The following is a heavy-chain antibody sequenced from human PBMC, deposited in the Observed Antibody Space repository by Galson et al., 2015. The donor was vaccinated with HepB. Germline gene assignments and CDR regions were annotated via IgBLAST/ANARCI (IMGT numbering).Heavy chain of an antibody. CDR1: GFTFSSYA. CDR3: AKAAPIYDYVWGSYFPSYYGMDV. V-gene: IGHV3-23*01. J-gene: IGHJ6*02. CDR2: ISGSGGST. Sequence: SLRLSCAASGFTFSSYAMSWVRQAPGKGLEWVSAISGSGGSTYYADSVKGRFTISRDNSKNTLYLQMNSLRAEDTAVYYCAKAAPIYDYVWGSYFPSYYGMDVWGQGTTVTVSS. D-gene: IGHD3-16*01.